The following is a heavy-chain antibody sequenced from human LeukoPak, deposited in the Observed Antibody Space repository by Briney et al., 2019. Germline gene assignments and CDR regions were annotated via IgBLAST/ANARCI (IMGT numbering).Heavy chain of an antibody. Sequence: GGSLRLSCAASGFTFSSYSMNWVRQAPGKGLEWVSSISSSSSYIYYADSVKGRFTISRDNAKNSLYLQMNSLRAEDTAVYYCARDNGYCTSTSCYNYSGMDVWGQGTTVTVSS. CDR1: GFTFSSYS. D-gene: IGHD2-2*02. V-gene: IGHV3-21*04. J-gene: IGHJ6*02. CDR2: ISSSSSYI. CDR3: ARDNGYCTSTSCYNYSGMDV.